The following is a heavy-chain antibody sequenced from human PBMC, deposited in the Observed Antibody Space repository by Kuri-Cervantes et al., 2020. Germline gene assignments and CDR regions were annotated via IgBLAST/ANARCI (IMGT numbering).Heavy chain of an antibody. D-gene: IGHD3-22*01. CDR1: GYTFTGYY. V-gene: IGHV1-18*04. CDR2: ISAYNGNT. CDR3: ARDLDSSGYLDY. Sequence: ASVKVSCKASGYTFTGYYMHWVRQAPGQGLEWMGWISAYNGNTNYAQKLQGRVTMTTDTSTSTAYMELRSLRSDDTAVYYCARDLDSSGYLDYWGQGTLVTVSS. J-gene: IGHJ4*02.